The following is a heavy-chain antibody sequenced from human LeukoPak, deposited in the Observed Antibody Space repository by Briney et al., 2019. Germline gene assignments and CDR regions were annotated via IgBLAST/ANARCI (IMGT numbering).Heavy chain of an antibody. CDR1: GFTFTSYA. V-gene: IGHV3-23*01. CDR2: VSGMDSST. D-gene: IGHD3-10*01. Sequence: PGGSLRLSCAASGFTFTSYAVSWVRPPPGKGLEWVSSVSGMDSSTYYADSVKGRFALSRDNTKTRLYLLRSSLIGEETAGYCCAKVSLPSLWFGEINDYWGERTLVTVSS. J-gene: IGHJ4*02. CDR3: AKVSLPSLWFGEINDY.